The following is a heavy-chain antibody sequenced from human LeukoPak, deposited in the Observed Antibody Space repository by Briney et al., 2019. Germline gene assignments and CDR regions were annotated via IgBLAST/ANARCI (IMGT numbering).Heavy chain of an antibody. V-gene: IGHV3-20*04. D-gene: IGHD6-13*01. CDR3: VRFRGYSSSWYGPKAFDY. CDR1: GFTFDDYG. J-gene: IGHJ4*02. CDR2: INWNGGST. Sequence: PGGSLSLSCAASGFTFDDYGMSWVRQAPGKGLEWVSGINWNGGSTGYADSVKGRFTISRDNAKNSLYLQMNSLRAEDTALYYCVRFRGYSSSWYGPKAFDYWGQGTLVTVSS.